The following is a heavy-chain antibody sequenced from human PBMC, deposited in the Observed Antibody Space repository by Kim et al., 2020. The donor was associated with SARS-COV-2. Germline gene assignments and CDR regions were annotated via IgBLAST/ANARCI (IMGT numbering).Heavy chain of an antibody. CDR1: GFTFSSYS. CDR2: ISSRSSTI. D-gene: IGHD3-3*01. V-gene: IGHV3-48*02. CDR3: ARDTDYDFWSGYKASFDY. J-gene: IGHJ4*02. Sequence: GGSLRLSCAASGFTFSSYSMNWVRQAPGKGLEWVAYISSRSSTIYYADSVKGRFTISGDNAKNSLYLQMNSLRDEDTAVYYCARDTDYDFWSGYKASFDYWGQGTLVTVSS.